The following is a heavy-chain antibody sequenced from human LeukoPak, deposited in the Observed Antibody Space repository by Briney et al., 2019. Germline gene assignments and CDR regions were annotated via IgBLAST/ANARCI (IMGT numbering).Heavy chain of an antibody. CDR3: AREAEYGDYFDY. Sequence: PGGSLRLSCAASGFTFSTYSMSWVRQAPGKGLVWVSRINSDGSSTSYADSVKGRFTISRDNAKNTLYLQMNSLRAEDTAVYYCAREAEYGDYFDYWGQGTLVTVSS. CDR2: INSDGSST. V-gene: IGHV3-74*01. J-gene: IGHJ4*02. CDR1: GFTFSTYS. D-gene: IGHD4-17*01.